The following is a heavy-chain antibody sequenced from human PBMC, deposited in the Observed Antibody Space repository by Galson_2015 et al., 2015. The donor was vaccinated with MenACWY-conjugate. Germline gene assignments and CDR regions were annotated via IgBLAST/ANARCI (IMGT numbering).Heavy chain of an antibody. V-gene: IGHV3-7*05. J-gene: IGHJ4*02. CDR1: EFTLSNAW. D-gene: IGHD6-19*01. CDR2: IKQDGSEK. CDR3: ARDVAVGGFDY. Sequence: SLRLSCAASEFTLSNAWMNWVRQAPGKGLEWVGSIKQDGSEKNYVDSVKGRFTFSRDNAKNSLYLQMNSLRAEDTAVYYCARDVAVGGFDYWGQGTRVTVSS.